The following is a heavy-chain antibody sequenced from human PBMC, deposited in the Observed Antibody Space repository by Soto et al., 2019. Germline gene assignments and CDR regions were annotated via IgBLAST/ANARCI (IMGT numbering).Heavy chain of an antibody. CDR3: ARMGGSSGYYSVRRDRYLAY. J-gene: IGHJ4*02. V-gene: IGHV1-69*01. CDR1: GGTFSSYA. Sequence: QVQLVQSGAEVKKPGSSVKVSCKASGGTFSSYAISWVRQAPGQGLEWMGGIIPIFGTANYAQKFQGRVTITADESTSPDYMELSSLRAEHTAVYYCARMGGSSGYYSVRRDRYLAYGGQGTLVTVSS. D-gene: IGHD3-22*01. CDR2: IIPIFGTA.